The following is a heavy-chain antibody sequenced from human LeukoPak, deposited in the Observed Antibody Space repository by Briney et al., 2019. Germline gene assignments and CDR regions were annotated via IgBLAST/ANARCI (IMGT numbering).Heavy chain of an antibody. J-gene: IGHJ6*03. Sequence: ASETLSLTCTVSGGSISSYYWSWIRQSPGKGLEWIGYIHYTGSTDYNPSLKSRVTISVDTSKNQFSLKLRSVTAADTAVYYCARVEEGYGSGRRENYYYYYMDVWGKGTTVTISS. D-gene: IGHD3-10*01. V-gene: IGHV4-59*01. CDR1: GGSISSYY. CDR2: IHYTGST. CDR3: ARVEEGYGSGRRENYYYYYMDV.